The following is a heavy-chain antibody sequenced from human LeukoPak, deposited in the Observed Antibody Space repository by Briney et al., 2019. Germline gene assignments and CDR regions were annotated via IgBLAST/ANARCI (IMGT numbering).Heavy chain of an antibody. V-gene: IGHV1-8*03. CDR3: ARGRRLRGVTSRPIYYYYYMDV. CDR1: GYTFNTFD. CDR2: VNPDNDKT. J-gene: IGHJ6*03. D-gene: IGHD3-10*01. Sequence: ASVKLSCKASGYTFNTFDINWVRQATGQGPEWMGWVNPDNDKTVYAPKFQGRVSISSNNSINTAYMEFSGLKSDDTAVYYCARGRRLRGVTSRPIYYYYYMDVWGGGTTVTVPS.